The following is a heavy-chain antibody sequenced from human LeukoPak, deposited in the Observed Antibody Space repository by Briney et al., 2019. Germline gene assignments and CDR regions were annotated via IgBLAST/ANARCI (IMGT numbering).Heavy chain of an antibody. CDR2: IKQDGSEK. J-gene: IGHJ4*02. CDR1: GFTFSSYW. CDR3: ARVRLRWSSDYGD. D-gene: IGHD4-23*01. Sequence: GGSLRLSCAASGFTFSSYWMSWVRQAPGKGLEWVANIKQDGSEKYYVDSVKGRFTISRDNAKNSLYLQMNSLRAEDTAVYYCARVRLRWSSDYGDWGQGTLVTVSS. V-gene: IGHV3-7*01.